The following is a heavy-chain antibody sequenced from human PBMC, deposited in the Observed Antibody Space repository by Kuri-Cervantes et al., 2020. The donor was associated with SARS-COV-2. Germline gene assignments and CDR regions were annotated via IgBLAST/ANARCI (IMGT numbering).Heavy chain of an antibody. J-gene: IGHJ3*02. D-gene: IGHD6-13*01. Sequence: SETLSLTCTVSGGSISSSSYYWGWIRQPPGKGLEWIGYIYYSGSTNYNPSLKGRVTISVETSKNQFSLKLSSVTAAGTAVYYCARGAGYSSSWYRGGAFDIWGQGTMVTVSS. CDR2: IYYSGST. CDR1: GGSISSSSYY. CDR3: ARGAGYSSSWYRGGAFDI. V-gene: IGHV4-61*05.